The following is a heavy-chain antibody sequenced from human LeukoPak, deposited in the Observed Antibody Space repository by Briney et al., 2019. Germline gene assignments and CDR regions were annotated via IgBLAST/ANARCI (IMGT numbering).Heavy chain of an antibody. D-gene: IGHD5-12*01. J-gene: IGHJ4*02. CDR2: ISSSGSYI. V-gene: IGHV3-21*01. CDR1: GFTFSSYS. CDR3: TRNIGF. Sequence: GGSLRLSCAASGFTFSSYSMDWVRPAPGKGLEWVASISSSGSYIYYADSVKGRFTISRDKPKNSLYLQMDSLSGADTAVYYWTRNIGFGGQGTGVPVSA.